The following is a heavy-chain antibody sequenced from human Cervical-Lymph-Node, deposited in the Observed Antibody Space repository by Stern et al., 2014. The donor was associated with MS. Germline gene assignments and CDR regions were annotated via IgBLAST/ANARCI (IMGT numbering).Heavy chain of an antibody. V-gene: IGHV3-9*01. J-gene: IGHJ5*02. D-gene: IGHD3-16*01. CDR1: GFKFDDFA. CDR3: AKADDYAAGIDA. CDR2: LGWNSEGR. Sequence: VQLVESGGGMVQPGRSLRLSCEASGFKFDDFAMHWVGQAPGKGLEWVSGLGWNSEGRGYADSVQGRFTISRDNAKSSLYLQMNSLTAEDTALYYCAKADDYAAGIDAWGQGTLVVVSS.